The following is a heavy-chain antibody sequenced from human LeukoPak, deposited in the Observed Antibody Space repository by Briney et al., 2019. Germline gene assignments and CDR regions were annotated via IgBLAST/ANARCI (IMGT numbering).Heavy chain of an antibody. J-gene: IGHJ6*02. CDR2: MNTNSGNT. CDR3: AREVAAAKRRYYYGMDV. Sequence: ASVTVSCKASGYTFTSYDINWVRQATGPGLEWMGWMNTNSGNTGYAQKFQGRVTMTRNTSISTAYMELSSLRSEDTAVYYCAREVAAAKRRYYYGMDVWGQGTTVTVSS. CDR1: GYTFTSYD. D-gene: IGHD2-2*01. V-gene: IGHV1-8*01.